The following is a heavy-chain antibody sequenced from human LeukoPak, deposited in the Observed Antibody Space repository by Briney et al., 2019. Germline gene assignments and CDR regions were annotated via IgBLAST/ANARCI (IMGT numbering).Heavy chain of an antibody. J-gene: IGHJ5*02. CDR2: IKYNGST. CDR1: GGSFSGYL. D-gene: IGHD2-8*01. V-gene: IGHV4-34*01. CDR3: ARVVLMVYAMGGMRVALRWFDP. Sequence: SGALALNFAVHGGSFSGYLLGLIRQPPGKGLELVGGIKYNGSTHYNPSLKSRVTISVDTSKNQFSLKLSSVTAADTAVYYCARVVLMVYAMGGMRVALRWFDPWGQGTLVTVSS.